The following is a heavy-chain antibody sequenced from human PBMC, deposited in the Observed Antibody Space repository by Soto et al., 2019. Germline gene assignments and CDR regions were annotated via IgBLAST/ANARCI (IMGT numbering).Heavy chain of an antibody. CDR2: IDPSDSYT. CDR1: GYSFTSYW. D-gene: IGHD2-15*01. CDR3: ARRQSPTPPLNVVYGMDV. Sequence: PGESLKISCQGSGYSFTSYWISWVRQMPGKGLEWMGRIDPSDSYTNYSPSFQGHVTISADKSISTAYLQWSSLKASDTAMYYCARRQSPTPPLNVVYGMDVWGQGTTVTVSS. V-gene: IGHV5-10-1*01. J-gene: IGHJ6*02.